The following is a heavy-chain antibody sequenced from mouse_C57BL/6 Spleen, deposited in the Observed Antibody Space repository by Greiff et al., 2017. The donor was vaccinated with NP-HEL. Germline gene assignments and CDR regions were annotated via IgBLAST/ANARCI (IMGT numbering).Heavy chain of an antibody. CDR3: ARGGNWDGGDY. CDR1: GYTFTSYW. V-gene: IGHV1-69*01. J-gene: IGHJ2*01. D-gene: IGHD4-1*02. CDR2: IDPSDSYT. Sequence: VQLQQPGAELVMPGASVKLSCKASGYTFTSYWMHWVKQRPGQGLEWIGEIDPSDSYTNYNQKFKGKSTLTVDKSSSTAYMQLSSLTSEDSAVYYCARGGNWDGGDYWGQGTTLTVSS.